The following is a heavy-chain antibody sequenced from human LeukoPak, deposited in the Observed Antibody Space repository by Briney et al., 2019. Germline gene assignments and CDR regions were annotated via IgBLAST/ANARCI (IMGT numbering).Heavy chain of an antibody. D-gene: IGHD3-10*01. CDR3: ARIGPYGSGTYYTFDY. Sequence: GGSLRLSCAASGFTFSSYAMSWVRQAPGKGLEWVSTISGSGGSTYHADSVKGRFTISRDNSKNTLYLQMNSLRVEDTAVYYCARIGPYGSGTYYTFDYWGQGTLVTVSS. CDR1: GFTFSSYA. V-gene: IGHV3-23*01. J-gene: IGHJ4*02. CDR2: ISGSGGST.